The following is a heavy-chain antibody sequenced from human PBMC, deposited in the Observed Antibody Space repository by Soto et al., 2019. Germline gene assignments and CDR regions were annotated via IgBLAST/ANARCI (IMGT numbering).Heavy chain of an antibody. CDR3: TKASSDRHHMDV. V-gene: IGHV3-53*01. CDR1: GFTVSSNY. Sequence: GGSLRLSCAASGFTVSSNYMSWVRQAPGKGLEWVSVIYSGGSTYYADSVKGRFTISRDNSKNTLYLQMSSLRAEDTALYYCTKASSDRHHMDVWGQGTTVTVSS. CDR2: IYSGGST. J-gene: IGHJ6*02.